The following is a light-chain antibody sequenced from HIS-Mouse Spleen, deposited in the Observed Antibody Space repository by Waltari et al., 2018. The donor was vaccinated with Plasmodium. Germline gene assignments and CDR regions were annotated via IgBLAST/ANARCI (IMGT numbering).Light chain of an antibody. CDR1: QSISSW. CDR2: KAS. J-gene: IGKJ1*01. V-gene: IGKV1-5*03. Sequence: DIQMTQSPSTPSASLGDRVTITCRASQSISSWLAWYQQKPGKAPKLLIYKASSLESGVPSRFSGSGSGTEFTLTISSLQPDDFATYYCQQYNSYWTFGQGTKVEIK. CDR3: QQYNSYWT.